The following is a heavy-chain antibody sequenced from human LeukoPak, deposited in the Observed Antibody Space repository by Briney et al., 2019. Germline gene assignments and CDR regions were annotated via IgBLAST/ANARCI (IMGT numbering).Heavy chain of an antibody. V-gene: IGHV3-11*01. CDR1: GFTFSSYA. D-gene: IGHD3-10*01. CDR3: ARETRQSSIRDWFDP. CDR2: ISSSGSTI. J-gene: IGHJ5*02. Sequence: PGGSLRLSCAASGFTFSSYAMSWIRQAPGKGLEWVSYISSSGSTIYYADSVKGRFTISRVNAKNSLYLQMNSLRAEDTAVYYCARETRQSSIRDWFDPWGQGTLVTVSS.